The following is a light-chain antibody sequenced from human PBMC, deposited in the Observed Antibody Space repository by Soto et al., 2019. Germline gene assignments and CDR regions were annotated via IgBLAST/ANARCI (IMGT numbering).Light chain of an antibody. J-gene: IGLJ2*01. CDR1: SSDVGSYNR. CDR3: SSYPSRSTFVV. Sequence: QSALTQPPSVSGSPGQSVTISCTGTSSDVGSYNRVSWYQQPPGTAPKLMIYEVRNRPSGVPDRFSGSKSGNTASLTSSGRRAEDEAEDYRSSYPSRSTFVVFSGGTKLTV. CDR2: EVR. V-gene: IGLV2-18*02.